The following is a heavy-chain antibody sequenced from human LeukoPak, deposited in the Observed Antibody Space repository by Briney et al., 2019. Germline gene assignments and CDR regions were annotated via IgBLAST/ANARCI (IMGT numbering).Heavy chain of an antibody. CDR2: IYYSGST. J-gene: IGHJ3*02. D-gene: IGHD6-19*01. V-gene: IGHV4-59*01. CDR3: ARGQRAVGAFDI. CDR1: GGSISSYY. Sequence: PSETLSLTCTVSGGSISSYYWSWIRQPAGKGLEWIGYIYYSGSTNYNPSLKSRVTISVDTSKNQFSLKLSSVTAADTAVYYCARGQRAVGAFDIWGQGTMVTVSS.